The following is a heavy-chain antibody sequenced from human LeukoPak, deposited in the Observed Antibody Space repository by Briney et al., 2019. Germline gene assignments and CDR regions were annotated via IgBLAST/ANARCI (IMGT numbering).Heavy chain of an antibody. Sequence: PGGSLRLSCAASGFTSSDHHMDWVRQAPGKGLEWVGRTKNKNRSYTTEYAASVKGRFTISRDDSKSIAYLQMNSLKTEDTAVYYCTREPTPRSGSWSYYYYMDVRGKGTTVTISS. D-gene: IGHD3-10*01. CDR2: TKNKNRSYTT. CDR3: TREPTPRSGSWSYYYYMDV. V-gene: IGHV3-72*01. CDR1: GFTSSDHH. J-gene: IGHJ6*03.